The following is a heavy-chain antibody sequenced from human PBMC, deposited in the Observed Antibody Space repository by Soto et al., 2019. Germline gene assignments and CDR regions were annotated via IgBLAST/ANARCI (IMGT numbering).Heavy chain of an antibody. D-gene: IGHD3-9*01. CDR1: GGSISSYY. CDR3: ARGFYDILNGFKYYYYMDV. Sequence: SETLSLTCTVSGGSISSYYWSWIRQPPGRGLEWIAYIYDTGSTNYNPSLKSRVTISVDTSKNQFSLELSSVTAADTAVYYCARGFYDILNGFKYYYYMDVWGKGTTVTVSS. J-gene: IGHJ6*03. CDR2: IYDTGST. V-gene: IGHV4-59*01.